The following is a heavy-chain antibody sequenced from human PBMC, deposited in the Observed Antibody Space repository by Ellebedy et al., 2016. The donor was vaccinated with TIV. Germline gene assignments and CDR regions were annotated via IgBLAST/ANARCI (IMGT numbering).Heavy chain of an antibody. D-gene: IGHD3-22*01. CDR1: GFTFSSYW. CDR2: ISRDGSGT. V-gene: IGHV3-74*01. CDR3: ARDAHYYDSSAYQGWFDP. J-gene: IGHJ5*02. Sequence: GGSLRLSCAASGFTFSSYWMHWVRQAPGKGLEWLSYISRDGSGTRYADSVKGRFTISRDNAKKTLFLELNSLRAEDTAVYYCARDAHYYDSSAYQGWFDPWGQGTLVTVSS.